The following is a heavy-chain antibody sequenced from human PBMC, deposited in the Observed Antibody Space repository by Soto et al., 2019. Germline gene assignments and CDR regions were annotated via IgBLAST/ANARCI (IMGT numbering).Heavy chain of an antibody. V-gene: IGHV4-34*12. Sequence: SETLSLTCAIYGASLGGFHWTWLRQAPGNVRAWIGELIHGGSTNYNPSLKSRVSFSLDTSKNQFSLHLMSVTAADTAVYYCARSPLGYDYVRQTWREVGDSFDIWGRGTMVTVSS. CDR3: ARSPLGYDYVRQTWREVGDSFDI. CDR1: GASLGGFH. J-gene: IGHJ3*02. D-gene: IGHD3-16*01. CDR2: LIHGGST.